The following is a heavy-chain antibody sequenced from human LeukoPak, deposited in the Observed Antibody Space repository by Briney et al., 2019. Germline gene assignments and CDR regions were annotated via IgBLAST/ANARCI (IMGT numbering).Heavy chain of an antibody. V-gene: IGHV3-23*01. D-gene: IGHD3-10*01. CDR3: ARGLGRELDGAFDI. CDR1: GFTFSSYA. J-gene: IGHJ3*02. Sequence: PGGSLRLSCAASGFTFSSYAMSWVRQAPGKGLEWVSGISGSGISTYYGDSVKGRFTISRDNSRNTLYLQMNSLRAEDTAVYYCARGLGRELDGAFDIWGQGTMVTVSS. CDR2: ISGSGIST.